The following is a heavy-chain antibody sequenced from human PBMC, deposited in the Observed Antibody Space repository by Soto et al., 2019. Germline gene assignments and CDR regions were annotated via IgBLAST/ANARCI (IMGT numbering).Heavy chain of an antibody. CDR3: ASTSGLDY. J-gene: IGHJ4*02. CDR1: GYTFTSYA. D-gene: IGHD6-19*01. CDR2: INDGNGNT. V-gene: IGHV1-3*01. Sequence: QVQLVQSGAEVKKPGASVKVSCKASGYTFTSYAMNWVRQAPGQRLEWMGWINDGNGNTKYSQKFQGRVTITRDTSASTAYMELSSLRSEDTAVYYCASTSGLDYWGQGTLVTVSS.